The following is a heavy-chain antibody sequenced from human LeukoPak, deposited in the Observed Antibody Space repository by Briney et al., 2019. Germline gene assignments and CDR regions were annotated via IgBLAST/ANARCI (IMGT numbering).Heavy chain of an antibody. J-gene: IGHJ4*02. D-gene: IGHD3-16*02. CDR1: GGSFSGYY. CDR3: ARDGRTEGLRLGELSLYRGGYYFDY. V-gene: IGHV4-34*01. CDR2: INHSGST. Sequence: SETLSLTCAVYGGSFSGYYWSWIRQPPGKGLEWIGEINHSGSTNYNPSLKSRVTMSVDTSKNQFSLKLSSVTAADTAVYYCARDGRTEGLRLGELSLYRGGYYFDYWGQGTLVTVSS.